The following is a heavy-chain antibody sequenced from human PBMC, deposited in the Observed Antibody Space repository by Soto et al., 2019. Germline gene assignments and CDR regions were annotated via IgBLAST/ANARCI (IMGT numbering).Heavy chain of an antibody. J-gene: IGHJ6*02. V-gene: IGHV3-30*18. D-gene: IGHD2-8*01. CDR1: GFTFSSYG. CDR3: AKPRRPMVDYYYGMDV. CDR2: ISYDGSNK. Sequence: PGGSLRLSCAASGFTFSSYGMHWVRQAPGKGLEWVAVISYDGSNKYYADSVKGRFTISRDNSKNTLYLQMNSLRAEDTAVYYCAKPRRPMVDYYYGMDVWGQGTTVTVSS.